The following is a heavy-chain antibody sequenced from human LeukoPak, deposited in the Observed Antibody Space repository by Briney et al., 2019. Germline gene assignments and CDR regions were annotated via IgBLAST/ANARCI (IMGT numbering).Heavy chain of an antibody. D-gene: IGHD4-23*01. CDR3: AKRSDYGGDGNYFDY. J-gene: IGHJ4*02. CDR1: GFTFNSYG. CDR2: ISGRDTNT. V-gene: IGHV3-23*01. Sequence: GGSLRLSCAASGFTFNSYGMSWVRQAPGKGLEWVSAISGRDTNTYYADSVKGRFIISRDNSKNTLYLQINSLRAEDTAVYYCAKRSDYGGDGNYFDYWGQGTPVTVSS.